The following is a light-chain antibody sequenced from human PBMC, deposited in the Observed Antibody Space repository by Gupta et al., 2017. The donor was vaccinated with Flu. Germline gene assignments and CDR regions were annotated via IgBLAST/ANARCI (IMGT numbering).Light chain of an antibody. Sequence: PSSLSASVGDRVTITCRASQRISSYLNWYQQKPGKAPKLLIYAASSLQIGVPSRFSGSESGTDFTLTMSRLQPEDFATYYCQHSYGNPRTFGEGTKIEIK. CDR3: QHSYGNPRT. CDR1: QRISSY. J-gene: IGKJ2*01. V-gene: IGKV1-39*01. CDR2: AAS.